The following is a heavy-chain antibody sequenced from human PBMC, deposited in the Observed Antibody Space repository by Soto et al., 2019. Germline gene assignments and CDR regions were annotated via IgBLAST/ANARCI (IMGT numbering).Heavy chain of an antibody. CDR3: ASARRILTGYYSYYYYYMDV. CDR1: GYTFTSYA. D-gene: IGHD3-9*01. CDR2: INAGNGNT. V-gene: IGHV1-3*01. Sequence: QVQLVQSGAEVKKPGASVKVSCKASGYTFTSYAMHWVRQAPGQRLEWMGWINAGNGNTKYSQKFQGRVTITRDTSASTAYMELSSRRSEDTAVYYCASARRILTGYYSYYYYYMDVWGKGTTVTVSS. J-gene: IGHJ6*03.